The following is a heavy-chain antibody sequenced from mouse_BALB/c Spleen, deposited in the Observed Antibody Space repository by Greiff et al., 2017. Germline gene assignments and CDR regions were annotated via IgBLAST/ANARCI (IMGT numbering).Heavy chain of an antibody. V-gene: IGHV2-2*02. CDR2: IWSGGST. J-gene: IGHJ2*01. CDR1: GFSLTSYG. D-gene: IGHD1-1*01. CDR3: ARNGHYYGSSRHYFDY. Sequence: VKLQESGPGLVQPSQSLSITCTVSGFSLTSYGVHWVRQSPGKGLEWLGVIWSGGSTDYNAAFISRLSISKDNSKSQVFFKMNSLQANDTAIYYCARNGHYYGSSRHYFDYWGQGTTLTVSS.